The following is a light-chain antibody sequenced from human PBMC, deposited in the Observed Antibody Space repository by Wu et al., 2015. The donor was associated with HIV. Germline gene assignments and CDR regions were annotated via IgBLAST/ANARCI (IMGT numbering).Light chain of an antibody. CDR2: GAS. CDR1: QSVYNY. Sequence: EIVMTQSPATLSVSAGERATLSCRASQSVYNYLAWYQQKPGQAPRLLIHGASSRATDIPDRFSGIGSGTEFTLTISSIQSEDSAVYYCQQYINWPRTLGQGTKVEMK. V-gene: IGKV3D-15*01. CDR3: QQYINWPRT. J-gene: IGKJ1*01.